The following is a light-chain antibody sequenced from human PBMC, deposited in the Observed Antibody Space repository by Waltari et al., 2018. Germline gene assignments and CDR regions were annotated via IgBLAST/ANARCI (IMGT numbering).Light chain of an antibody. V-gene: IGLV3-1*01. J-gene: IGLJ2*01. CDR2: QDS. CDR3: QAWDSSTVV. CDR1: KLGDKY. Sequence: SYELTQPPSVSVSPGQTASIPCSGDKLGDKYACWYQKKPGQSPVLVIYQDSKRPSGIPERFSGSNSRTTATLTISGTQAMDEADYYCQAWDSSTVVFGGGTKLTVL.